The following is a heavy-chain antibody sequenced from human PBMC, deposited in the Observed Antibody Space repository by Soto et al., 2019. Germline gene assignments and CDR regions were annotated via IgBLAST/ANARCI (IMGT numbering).Heavy chain of an antibody. Sequence: SETLSLTCTVSGGSISSGGYYWSWIRQHPGKGLEWIGYIYYSGSTYYNPSLKSRVTISVDTSKNQFSLKLSSVTAADTAVYYCAREREGDLTMPSVGRPWHRFDPWGQGTLVTVSS. D-gene: IGHD3-10*01. CDR1: GGSISSGGYY. CDR2: IYYSGST. V-gene: IGHV4-31*03. J-gene: IGHJ5*02. CDR3: AREREGDLTMPSVGRPWHRFDP.